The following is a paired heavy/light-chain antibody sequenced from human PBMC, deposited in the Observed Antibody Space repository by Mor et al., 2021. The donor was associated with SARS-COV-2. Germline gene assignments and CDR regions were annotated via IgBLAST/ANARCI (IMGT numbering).Light chain of an antibody. CDR3: QQYNNWPPKT. CDR1: QSIGSN. Sequence: EIVMTQSPATLSVSPGERAILSCRASQSIGSNLAWFQQKPGQAPRLLIYGTSTRATGIPGRFTGSGSGTEFTLTISSLQSEDFAVYYCQQYNNWPPKTFGQGTKVEIK. J-gene: IGKJ1*01. CDR2: GTS. V-gene: IGKV3-15*01.
Heavy chain of an antibody. Sequence: QVTLRESGPALVKPTQTLTLTCTFSGFSLSTTGVCVSWIRQPPGKALEWLALIDWDDDRYYSTSLRTRLAISKDTSKNQVVLTMTNMDPVDTATYYCARTLRDSSGYYYDWGRGTLVTVSS. J-gene: IGHJ4*02. D-gene: IGHD3-22*01. CDR3: ARTLRDSSGYYYD. CDR2: IDWDDDR. CDR1: GFSLSTTGVC. V-gene: IGHV2-70*01.